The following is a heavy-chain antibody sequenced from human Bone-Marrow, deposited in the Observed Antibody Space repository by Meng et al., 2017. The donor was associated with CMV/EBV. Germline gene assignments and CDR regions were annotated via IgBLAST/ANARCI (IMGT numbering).Heavy chain of an antibody. CDR2: INPDTGDT. Sequence: ASVKVSCKASTYTFIDRHIHWVRQAPGQGLEWVGWINPDTGDTKYAEKFQGRVTLTRDTSISTAYMDLSGLRSDDTAVYYCARGIVIIRDYNHYAVDVWGQGTTVTVSS. V-gene: IGHV1-2*02. CDR3: ARGIVIIRDYNHYAVDV. J-gene: IGHJ6*02. D-gene: IGHD2/OR15-2a*01. CDR1: TYTFIDRH.